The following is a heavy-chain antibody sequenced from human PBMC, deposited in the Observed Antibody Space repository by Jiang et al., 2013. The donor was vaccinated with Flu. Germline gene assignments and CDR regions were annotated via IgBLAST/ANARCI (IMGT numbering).Heavy chain of an antibody. CDR1: GFTFSSSA. V-gene: IGHV3-23*01. D-gene: IGHD5-18*01. CDR2: ISGSGGST. CDR3: AKPGRGQLWLDHFDY. Sequence: SCAASGFTFSSSAMSWVRQAPGKGLEWVSSISGSGGSTYYADSVKGRFTISRDNSKNTLYLQMNSLRADDTAVYYCAKPGRGQLWLDHFDYWGQGTLVTVSS. J-gene: IGHJ4*02.